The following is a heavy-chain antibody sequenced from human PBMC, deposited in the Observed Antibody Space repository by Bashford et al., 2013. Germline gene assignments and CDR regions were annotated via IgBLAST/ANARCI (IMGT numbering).Heavy chain of an antibody. D-gene: IGHD6-19*01. V-gene: IGHV1-18*01. J-gene: IGHJ5*02. CDR2: ISAYNGNT. CDR3: ARVDSTGWDNWFDP. Sequence: WVRQAPGQGLEWMGWISAYNGNTNYAQKLQGRVTMTTDTSTSTAYMELRSLRSDDTAVYYCARVDSTGWDNWFDPWGQGTVVTVSS.